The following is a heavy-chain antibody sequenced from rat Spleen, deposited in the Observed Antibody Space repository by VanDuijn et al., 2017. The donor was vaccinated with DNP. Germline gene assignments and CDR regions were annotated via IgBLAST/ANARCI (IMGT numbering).Heavy chain of an antibody. V-gene: IGHV5-7*01. CDR3: AKGGGWEDY. Sequence: EVQLVESGGGLVQPGRSLKLSCAASGFTFSDFNMAWVRQAPKKGLEWVATISYDGSSTYYPDSVKGRFTISRDNAENTVYLQMNSLRSEDTATYYCAKGGGWEDYWGQGVMVTVSS. D-gene: IGHD5-1*01. J-gene: IGHJ2*01. CDR2: ISYDGSST. CDR1: GFTFSDFN.